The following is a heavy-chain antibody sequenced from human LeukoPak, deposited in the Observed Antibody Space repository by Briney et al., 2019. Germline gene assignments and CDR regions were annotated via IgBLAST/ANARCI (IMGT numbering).Heavy chain of an antibody. J-gene: IGHJ6*03. Sequence: GGSLRLSCAASGFTFSSYSMIWVRQAPGKGLVWVSSISIGSSYLFHADSVRGRFTISRDNAKNSLYLQMNSLRAEDTAVYYCARVFNCCDSRYYYMDVWGKGTTVTVSS. V-gene: IGHV3-21*01. CDR1: GFTFSSYS. CDR2: ISIGSSYL. D-gene: IGHD3-22*01. CDR3: ARVFNCCDSRYYYMDV.